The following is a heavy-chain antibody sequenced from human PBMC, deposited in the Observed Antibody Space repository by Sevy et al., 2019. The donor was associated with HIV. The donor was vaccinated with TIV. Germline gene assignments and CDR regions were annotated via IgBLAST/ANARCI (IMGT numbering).Heavy chain of an antibody. V-gene: IGHV3-48*03. CDR1: GFTFSSYE. Sequence: GGSLRLSCEASGFTFSSYEMNWVRQAPGKGLEWVSYIGGSGTTIKYADAVKGRFTISRDNAKNSLYMQMNSLRAKDTAVYYCARVDANYDKGFDPWGQGTLVTVSA. J-gene: IGHJ5*02. CDR3: ARVDANYDKGFDP. D-gene: IGHD3-22*01. CDR2: IGGSGTTI.